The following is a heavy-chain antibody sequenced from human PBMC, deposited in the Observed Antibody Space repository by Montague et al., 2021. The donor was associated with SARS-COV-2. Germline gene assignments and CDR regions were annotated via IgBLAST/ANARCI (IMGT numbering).Heavy chain of an antibody. CDR2: IHHGGST. CDR1: GGSFSTYS. CDR3: ARLGDGVVPSPVLGVGPYDSYIYLVV. V-gene: IGHV4-34*01. Sequence: SETLSLTCAVHGGSFSTYSWNWIRQPPGKGLEWIGEIHHGGSTNXNPSLKSRVTISADTSKNQFSLKLTSVAAADTAVYYCARLGDGVVPSPVLGVGPYDSYIYLVVWGKGTTVTVSS. J-gene: IGHJ6*03. D-gene: IGHD3-10*01.